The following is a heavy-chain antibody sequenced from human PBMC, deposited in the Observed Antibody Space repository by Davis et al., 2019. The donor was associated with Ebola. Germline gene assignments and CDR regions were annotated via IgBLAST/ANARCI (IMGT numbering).Heavy chain of an antibody. CDR1: GDSISSGGYY. CDR2: IYYTGST. CDR3: ARSGSYWGAFHY. D-gene: IGHD1-26*01. Sequence: LRLSCTVSGDSISSGGYYYTWIRQHPGRGLEWIGYIYYTGSTYYNPSLKSRLTISVDTSKNQFSLNLSSVTAADTAVYYCARSGSYWGAFHYWGQGTLVTVSS. J-gene: IGHJ4*02. V-gene: IGHV4-31*03.